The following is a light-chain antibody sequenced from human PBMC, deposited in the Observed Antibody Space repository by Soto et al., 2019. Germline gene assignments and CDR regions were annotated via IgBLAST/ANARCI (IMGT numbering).Light chain of an antibody. V-gene: IGKV3-11*01. CDR2: DAS. Sequence: IVLTQSPGTLSLSPGERATLSCRASQSVRSHLAWYQQKPGQAPRLLIYDASNRATGIPARFSGSGSGTDFTHTISSLEPEDFAVYHCVQRTTWPWTCGQGSKVEIK. J-gene: IGKJ1*01. CDR1: QSVRSH. CDR3: VQRTTWPWT.